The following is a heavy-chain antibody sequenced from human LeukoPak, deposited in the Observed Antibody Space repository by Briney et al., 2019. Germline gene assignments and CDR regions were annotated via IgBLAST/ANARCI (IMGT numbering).Heavy chain of an antibody. D-gene: IGHD6-6*01. CDR3: ARDGVAARRRGDYYYGMDV. CDR2: IWYDGSNK. V-gene: IGHV3-33*01. Sequence: GGSLRLSCAASGFTFSSYGMHWVRQAPGKGLEWVAVIWYDGSNKYYADSVKGRFTISRDNSKNTLYLQMNSLRAEDTAVYYCARDGVAARRRGDYYYGMDVWGQGNTVTVSS. CDR1: GFTFSSYG. J-gene: IGHJ6*02.